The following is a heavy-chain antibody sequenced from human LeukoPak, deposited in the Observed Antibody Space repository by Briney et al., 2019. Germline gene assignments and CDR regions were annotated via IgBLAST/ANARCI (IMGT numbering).Heavy chain of an antibody. CDR3: ARSEDMVRGVIHYYYYGMDV. Sequence: PGGSLRLSCAASGFTFSDYYMSWIRQAPGKGLEWVSYISSSGSTIYYADSVKGRFTISRDNAKNSLYLQMNSLRAEDTAVYYCARSEDMVRGVIHYYYYGMDVWGKGPTVTVSS. CDR2: ISSSGSTI. J-gene: IGHJ6*04. CDR1: GFTFSDYY. V-gene: IGHV3-11*01. D-gene: IGHD3-10*01.